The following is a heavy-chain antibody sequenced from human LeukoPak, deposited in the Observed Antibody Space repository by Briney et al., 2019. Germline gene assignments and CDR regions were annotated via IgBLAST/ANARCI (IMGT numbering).Heavy chain of an antibody. CDR3: AKRRYDSSGYFDY. J-gene: IGHJ4*02. CDR1: GFTFSGYS. CDR2: ITGSGTST. D-gene: IGHD3-22*01. V-gene: IGHV3-23*01. Sequence: GGSLRLSCVASGFTFSGYSMSWVRQPPGKGLEWVSAITGSGTSTDYADPVKGRFTIFRDNSENTLYLQMSSLRAEDTAVYYCAKRRYDSSGYFDYWGQGTLVTVSS.